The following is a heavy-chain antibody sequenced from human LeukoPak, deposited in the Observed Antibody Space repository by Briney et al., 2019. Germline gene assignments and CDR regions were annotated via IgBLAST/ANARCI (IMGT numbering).Heavy chain of an antibody. CDR1: GFTFSNYW. V-gene: IGHV3-74*01. CDR3: ARDHLSSGSSPDYYYYYYMDV. CDR2: INPDGSNT. D-gene: IGHD6-19*01. J-gene: IGHJ6*03. Sequence: TGGSLRLSCAASGFTFSNYWMHWVRQDPGKGLVWVSYINPDGSNTNYADSVKGRFTISRDNAKNALYLQMNSLRAEDTAVYYCARDHLSSGSSPDYYYYYYMDVWGKGTTVTISS.